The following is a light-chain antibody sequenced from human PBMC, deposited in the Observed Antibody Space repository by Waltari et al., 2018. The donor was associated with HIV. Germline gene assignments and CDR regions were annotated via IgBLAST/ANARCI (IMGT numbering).Light chain of an antibody. Sequence: QSVLTQPPSASGAPGQRVTIPCSGSSSNIGSNFVYWYQTLPGTASKLLIYRNNQRPSGVPDRFSGSKSGTAASLAISGLRSEDEADYYCAAWTDSRYVVFGGGTKLTVL. J-gene: IGLJ2*01. CDR3: AAWTDSRYVV. CDR2: RNN. CDR1: SSNIGSNF. V-gene: IGLV1-47*01.